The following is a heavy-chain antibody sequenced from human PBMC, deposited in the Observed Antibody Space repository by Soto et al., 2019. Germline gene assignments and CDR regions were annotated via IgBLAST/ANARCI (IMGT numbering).Heavy chain of an antibody. D-gene: IGHD2-15*01. CDR1: GFTFSSYA. V-gene: IGHV3-30-3*01. Sequence: QVQLVESGGGVVQPGRSLRLSCAASGFTFSSYAMHWVRQAPGKGLEWVAVISYDGSNKYYADSVKGRFTISRDNSKNTLYLQMNSLRAEDTAVYYCARCYWEGDVDYWCQGTLVTASS. J-gene: IGHJ4*02. CDR2: ISYDGSNK. CDR3: ARCYWEGDVDY.